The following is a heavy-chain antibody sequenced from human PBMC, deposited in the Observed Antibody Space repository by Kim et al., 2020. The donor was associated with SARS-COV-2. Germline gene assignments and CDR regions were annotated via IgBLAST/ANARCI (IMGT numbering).Heavy chain of an antibody. CDR1: GFIFSKVS. CDR2: IETKADGGTT. D-gene: IGHD2-8*01. Sequence: GGSLRLSCEGSGFIFSKVSMNWVRQAPGKGLEWIGRIETKADGGTTDYIAPVKGRFIISRDDAKNTVYLQMNSLKTEDTAVYYCITVMVANWFDPWGQGTLVTVSS. J-gene: IGHJ5*02. CDR3: ITVMVANWFDP. V-gene: IGHV3-15*04.